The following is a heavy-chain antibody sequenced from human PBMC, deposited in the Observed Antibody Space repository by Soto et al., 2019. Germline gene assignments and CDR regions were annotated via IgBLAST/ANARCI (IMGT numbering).Heavy chain of an antibody. J-gene: IGHJ4*02. D-gene: IGHD2-15*01. Sequence: GGSLRLSCEASGFTFSGFVMHWVRQPTGKGLEWVSTIGTAGDTYYAVSVKGRFTISRDNAKNSLSLQMNSLRAGDTAVYFCARGQEVGAHFFDSWGQGTQVTVSS. CDR3: ARGQEVGAHFFDS. V-gene: IGHV3-13*01. CDR1: GFTFSGFV. CDR2: IGTAGDT.